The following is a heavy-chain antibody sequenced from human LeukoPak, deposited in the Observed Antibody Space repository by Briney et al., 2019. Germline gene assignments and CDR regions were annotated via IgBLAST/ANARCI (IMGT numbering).Heavy chain of an antibody. J-gene: IGHJ3*02. CDR1: GFMFSSYV. CDR2: IWYDGSNK. V-gene: IGHV3-33*01. CDR3: ARDKAVAGLDAFDI. Sequence: GGSLRLSCAASGFMFSSYVMHWVRQAPGKGLEGVALIWYDGSNKYYGDSVKGRFTISRDNSKNTLYLEMNSLRAEDMAMYYCARDKAVAGLDAFDIWGQGTMVIVSS. D-gene: IGHD6-19*01.